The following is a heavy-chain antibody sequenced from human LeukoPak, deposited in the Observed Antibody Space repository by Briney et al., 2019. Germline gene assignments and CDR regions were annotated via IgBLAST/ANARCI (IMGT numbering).Heavy chain of an antibody. CDR1: GFTFSNFA. V-gene: IGHV3-23*01. CDR2: MSSVT. J-gene: IGHJ4*02. CDR3: AKAFFSGSGGNHKHFDS. D-gene: IGHD3-10*01. Sequence: PGGSLRLSCAASGFTFSNFAMSWVRQAPGKGLEWVSAMSSVTYYADSVKGRFTISRDDSKSPLFLQMNSLRAEDTAVYYCAKAFFSGSGGNHKHFDSWGQGTLVTVSS.